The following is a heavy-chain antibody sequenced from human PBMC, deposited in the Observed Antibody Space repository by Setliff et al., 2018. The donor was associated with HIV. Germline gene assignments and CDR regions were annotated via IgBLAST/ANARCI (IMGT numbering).Heavy chain of an antibody. CDR3: ARSRPYNSALDY. Sequence: GVSLRLSCAASGFTFRNHAMHWVRQAPGKGLEWVAVISYDGSNKFYADSVKGRFTISRDNSKNTLYLQMNSLRAEDTAVYYCARSRPYNSALDYWGQGTLVTVSS. CDR2: ISYDGSNK. J-gene: IGHJ4*02. CDR1: GFTFRNHA. V-gene: IGHV3-30*04. D-gene: IGHD6-25*01.